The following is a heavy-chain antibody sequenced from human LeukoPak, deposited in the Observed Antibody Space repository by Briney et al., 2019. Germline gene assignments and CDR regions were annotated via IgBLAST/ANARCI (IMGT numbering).Heavy chain of an antibody. Sequence: GRSLRLSCAASGFTFSSYAMHWVRQAPGKGLEWVAVISYDGSNKYYADSVKGRFTISRDNSKNTLYLQMNSLRAEDTAEYYCARVGRYSSSWYFDYWGQGTLVTVSS. D-gene: IGHD6-13*01. CDR2: ISYDGSNK. CDR3: ARVGRYSSSWYFDY. J-gene: IGHJ4*02. CDR1: GFTFSSYA. V-gene: IGHV3-30*01.